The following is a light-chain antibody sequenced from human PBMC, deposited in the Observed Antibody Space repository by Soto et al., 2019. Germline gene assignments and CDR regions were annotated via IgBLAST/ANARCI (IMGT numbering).Light chain of an antibody. V-gene: IGKV1D-16*01. CDR2: AAS. J-gene: IGKJ5*01. CDR3: QQYSGYPVT. Sequence: DLQMTQSPSSLSASVGDRVTITCRASQGISTWLAWYQQKPEEAPKSLIYAASKLQSGVPSRFSGSGSGTEFTLTISSLQPEDFATYYCQQYSGYPVTFGQGTRLEIK. CDR1: QGISTW.